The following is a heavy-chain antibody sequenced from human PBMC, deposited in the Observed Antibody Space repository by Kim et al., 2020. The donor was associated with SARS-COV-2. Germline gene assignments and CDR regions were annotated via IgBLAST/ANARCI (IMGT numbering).Heavy chain of an antibody. CDR1: GFTFSSYS. Sequence: GGSLRLSCAASGFTFSSYSMNWVRQAPGKGLEWVSSISSSSSYIYYADSVKGRFTISRDNAKNSLYLQMNSLRAEDTAVYDCARDLEATTPVEYDYYYGMDVWGQGTTVTVSS. CDR2: ISSSSSYI. V-gene: IGHV3-21*01. D-gene: IGHD3-3*01. CDR3: ARDLEATTPVEYDYYYGMDV. J-gene: IGHJ6*02.